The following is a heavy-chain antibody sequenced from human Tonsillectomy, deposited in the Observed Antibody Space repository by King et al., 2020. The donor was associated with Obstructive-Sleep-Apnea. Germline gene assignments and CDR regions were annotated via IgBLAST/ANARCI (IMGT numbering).Heavy chain of an antibody. CDR3: GAGQLPLSAPESH. Sequence: QLVQSGAEVKKPGASVKISCKISGYSLSELSIHWVRQAPGKGLEWMGGFDPEQGKPIYEQKFQGRVTMTEDISTDTAYMELSRLRFEDTAVYYCGAGQLPLSAPESHWGQGTLVIVSS. V-gene: IGHV1-24*01. J-gene: IGHJ4*02. D-gene: IGHD1-14*01. CDR1: GYSLSELS. CDR2: FDPEQGKP.